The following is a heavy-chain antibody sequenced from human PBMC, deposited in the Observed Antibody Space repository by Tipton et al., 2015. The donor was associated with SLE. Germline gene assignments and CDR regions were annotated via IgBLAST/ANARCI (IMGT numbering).Heavy chain of an antibody. CDR3: ASRGSGWLHDY. CDR2: VSYSGGT. Sequence: TLSLTCTVSGGSISSSHYYWGWIRQPPGKGLEWIGSVSYSGGTYYNPSLMRRVTLSIDTSKNQFSLQLSSVTAADTAVYYCASRGSGWLHDYWGQGTLVTVSS. V-gene: IGHV4-39*07. CDR1: GGSISSSHYY. D-gene: IGHD6-25*01. J-gene: IGHJ4*02.